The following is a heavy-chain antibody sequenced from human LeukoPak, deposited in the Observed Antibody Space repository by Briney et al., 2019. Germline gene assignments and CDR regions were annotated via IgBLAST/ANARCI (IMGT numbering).Heavy chain of an antibody. V-gene: IGHV3-23*01. D-gene: IGHD5-12*01. J-gene: IGHJ4*02. CDR1: GFTLISYA. CDR3: AKDLAS. CDR2: IRGSGGST. Sequence: GGSLRLSCAASGFTLISYAMGWVRPGPVKGLECFSAIRGSGGSTYHADSVKGRFTISRHNSKNTLYLQMNSLRAEDTAVYYCAKDLASWGQGTLVTVSS.